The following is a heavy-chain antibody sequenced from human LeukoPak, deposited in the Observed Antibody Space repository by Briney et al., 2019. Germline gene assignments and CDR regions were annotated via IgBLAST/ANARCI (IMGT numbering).Heavy chain of an antibody. Sequence: GSLTLSRADSGFTFSRYSMNWVRQAPGKSLEWVSSLTSSRRYIYYADSVKGRCTISRDNAKNSLYLQMNSLRAEDTAVYYCAREEYYYDSSGSKSSDYWGQGTLVTVSS. CDR1: GFTFSRYS. J-gene: IGHJ4*02. D-gene: IGHD3-22*01. CDR3: AREEYYYDSSGSKSSDY. V-gene: IGHV3-21*01. CDR2: LTSSRRYI.